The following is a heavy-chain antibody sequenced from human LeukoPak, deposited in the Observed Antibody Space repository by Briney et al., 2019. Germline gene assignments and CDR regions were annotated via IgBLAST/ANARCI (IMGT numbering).Heavy chain of an antibody. V-gene: IGHV4-34*01. CDR3: ARGPFAYYFDY. J-gene: IGHJ4*02. Sequence: SETLSLTCAVYGGSFSGYYWSWIRQPPGKGLEWIGEINHSGSTNYNPSLKSRVTISVDTSKNQFSLKLSSVTAADAAVYYCARGPFAYYFDYWGQGTLVTVSS. CDR1: GGSFSGYY. CDR2: INHSGST. D-gene: IGHD2-21*01.